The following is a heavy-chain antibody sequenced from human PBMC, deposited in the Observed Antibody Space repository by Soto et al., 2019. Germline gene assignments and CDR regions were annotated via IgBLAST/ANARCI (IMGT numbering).Heavy chain of an antibody. Sequence: PGGSLRLSCAASGFTFSDYYMNWVRQAPGKGLEWVSSISSSSTIYYADSVKGRFTISRDNAKNSLYLQMNSLRAEDTAVYYCARVHLVTMIVVVITFSFDYWGQGTLVTVSS. D-gene: IGHD3-22*01. J-gene: IGHJ4*02. CDR1: GFTFSDYY. V-gene: IGHV3-11*04. CDR2: ISSSSTI. CDR3: ARVHLVTMIVVVITFSFDY.